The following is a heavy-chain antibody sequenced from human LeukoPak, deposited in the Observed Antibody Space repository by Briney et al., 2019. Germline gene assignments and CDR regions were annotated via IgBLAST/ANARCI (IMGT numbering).Heavy chain of an antibody. Sequence: PSETLSLAWTVSGGSIGSYYGGWVRQPAGRGLEWIGRIYSTGSTNYNPSPKSRVTMSVHTSKNQSSLRLRSVTAADTAVYYCARQIASAGTAGFDFWGQGALVTVSS. CDR1: GGSIGSYY. V-gene: IGHV4-4*07. CDR3: ARQIASAGTAGFDF. CDR2: IYSTGST. J-gene: IGHJ4*02. D-gene: IGHD6-13*01.